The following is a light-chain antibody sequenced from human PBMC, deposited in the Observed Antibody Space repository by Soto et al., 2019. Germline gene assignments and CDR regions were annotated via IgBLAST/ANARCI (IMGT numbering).Light chain of an antibody. CDR1: QSVSNNH. CDR3: QQYGSSCT. J-gene: IGKJ1*01. V-gene: IGKV3-20*01. CDR2: GAS. Sequence: EIVLTQSPGTLSLSPGERATLSCRASQSVSNNHLAWYQQKPGQAPRLLIYGASNRAIGIPDRFTDSGSGTDFALTISRLEPEDFAVYYCQQYGSSCTFGQGTKVDVK.